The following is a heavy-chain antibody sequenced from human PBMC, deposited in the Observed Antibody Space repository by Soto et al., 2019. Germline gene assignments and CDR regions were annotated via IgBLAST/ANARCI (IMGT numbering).Heavy chain of an antibody. CDR1: GGTFSSYT. D-gene: IGHD2-8*01. Sequence: QVQLVQSGAEVKKPGSSVKVSCKASGGTFSSYTISWVRQAPGQGLEWMGRIIPILGIANYAQKFQGRVTITADKSTRTAYMEMSSLRSEDTAVYYCAREAKDCTNGVCPDYWGKGTLVTVSS. CDR2: IIPILGIA. V-gene: IGHV1-69*08. J-gene: IGHJ4*02. CDR3: AREAKDCTNGVCPDY.